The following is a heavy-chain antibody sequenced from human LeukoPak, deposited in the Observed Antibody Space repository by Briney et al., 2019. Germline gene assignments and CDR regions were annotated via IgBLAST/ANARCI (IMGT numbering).Heavy chain of an antibody. CDR2: INPNSGGT. CDR1: GYTFTGYY. CDR3: ARDRGGYYDSSGYYYGYNWFDP. D-gene: IGHD3-22*01. J-gene: IGHJ5*02. V-gene: IGHV1-2*02. Sequence: ASVKVSFKASGYTFTGYYMHWVRQAPGQGLEWMGWINPNSGGTNYAQKFQGRVTMTRDTSISTAYMELSRLRSDDTAVYYCARDRGGYYDSSGYYYGYNWFDPWGQGTLVTVSS.